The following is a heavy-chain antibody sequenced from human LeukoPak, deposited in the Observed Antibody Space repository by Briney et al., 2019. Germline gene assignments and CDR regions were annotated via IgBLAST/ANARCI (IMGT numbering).Heavy chain of an antibody. D-gene: IGHD5-12*01. CDR1: GFTFSSYA. J-gene: IGHJ4*02. V-gene: IGHV3-30-3*01. CDR3: ASTSGYDFWDMGY. Sequence: GGSLRLSCAASGFTFSSYAMHWVRQAPGKGLEWVAVISDDGGHKYYADSVEGRFTISRDNSKNTLYLQMSSLRAEDTAVYYCASTSGYDFWDMGYWGQGTLVTVSS. CDR2: ISDDGGHK.